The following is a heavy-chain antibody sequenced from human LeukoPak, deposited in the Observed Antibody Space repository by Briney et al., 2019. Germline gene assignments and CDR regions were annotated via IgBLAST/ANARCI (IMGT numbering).Heavy chain of an antibody. CDR3: AKEGVVVPASENYYYYYYMDV. D-gene: IGHD2-2*01. CDR1: GFTFSSYA. J-gene: IGHJ6*03. CDR2: ISGSGGST. Sequence: GGSLRLSCAASGFTFSSYAMSWVRQAPGKGLEWVSAISGSGGSTYYADSVKGRFTISRDNSKNTLYLQMNSLRAEDTAVYYCAKEGVVVPASENYYYYYYMDVWGKGTTVTVSS. V-gene: IGHV3-23*01.